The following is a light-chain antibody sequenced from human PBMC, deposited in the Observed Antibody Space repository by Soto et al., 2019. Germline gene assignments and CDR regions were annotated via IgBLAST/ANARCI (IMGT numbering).Light chain of an antibody. CDR2: GNN. J-gene: IGLJ2*01. CDR1: SSNIGAGFD. Sequence: QSVLTQPPSVSGAPGQRVTISCTGSSSNIGAGFDVHWYQQVPGTAPTLLIFGNNNRPSGVPDRFSGSKSGTSASLAITGVLADDETDYYCQCYDSGLCVLVFGGGTKLTVL. CDR3: QCYDSGLCVLV. V-gene: IGLV1-40*01.